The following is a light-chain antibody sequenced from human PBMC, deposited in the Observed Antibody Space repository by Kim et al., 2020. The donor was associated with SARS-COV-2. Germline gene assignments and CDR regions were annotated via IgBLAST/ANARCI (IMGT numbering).Light chain of an antibody. CDR1: SSDVGGFNY. J-gene: IGLJ3*02. CDR3: CSYAGSNKWV. CDR2: DVT. V-gene: IGLV2-11*03. Sequence: GQSVTISCAGTSSDVGGFNYVSWYQQHPGKAPKLLIYDVTMRPSGVPDRVSGSKSGNTASLTISGLQAEDESDYYCCSYAGSNKWVFGGGTQLTVL.